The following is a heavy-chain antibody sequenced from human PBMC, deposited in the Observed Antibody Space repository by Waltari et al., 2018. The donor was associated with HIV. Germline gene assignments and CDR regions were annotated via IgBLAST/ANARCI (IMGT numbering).Heavy chain of an antibody. D-gene: IGHD3-9*01. CDR3: AKNYDILTGYYLIHH. Sequence: QVQLVESGGGVVQPGRSLRLSCAASGFTFSSYGMHWVRQAPGKGVEWVEVRWYDGRNKYYADSGKGRFTISRENSKNTLYLQMNSLRAEDTAMYYCAKNYDILTGYYLIHHWGQGTLVTVSS. J-gene: IGHJ1*01. CDR1: GFTFSSYG. CDR2: RWYDGRNK. V-gene: IGHV3-30*18.